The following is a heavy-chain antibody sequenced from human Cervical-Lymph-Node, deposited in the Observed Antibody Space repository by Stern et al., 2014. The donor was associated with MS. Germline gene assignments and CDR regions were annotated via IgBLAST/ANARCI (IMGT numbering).Heavy chain of an antibody. J-gene: IGHJ5*02. CDR3: ALSSETSDRWYSLGYDL. CDR2: IFPVFGTP. Sequence: QVQLVQSGAEVPKPGSSVKVSCKASGGTFSKFPSSWVRQAPGKGLEWMGGIFPVFGTPTYAQEFRGRVTITADVSTSTVYMELSSLRSDDTAVYYCALSSETSDRWYSLGYDLWGQGTLVTVSS. D-gene: IGHD6-13*01. CDR1: GGTFSKFP. V-gene: IGHV1-69*01.